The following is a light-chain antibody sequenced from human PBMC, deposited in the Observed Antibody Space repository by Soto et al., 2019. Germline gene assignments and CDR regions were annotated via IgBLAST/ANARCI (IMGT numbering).Light chain of an antibody. Sequence: DIQMTQSPSSLSASVGDRVTITCQASHDIKKYLNWYQEKPGKAPKLLIFDASNLQTGVPSRFSGSGSGTLFTFTISSLQPEDIATYYCQRYDSVPPTFGQGTRLDIK. J-gene: IGKJ5*01. CDR3: QRYDSVPPT. CDR2: DAS. CDR1: HDIKKY. V-gene: IGKV1-33*01.